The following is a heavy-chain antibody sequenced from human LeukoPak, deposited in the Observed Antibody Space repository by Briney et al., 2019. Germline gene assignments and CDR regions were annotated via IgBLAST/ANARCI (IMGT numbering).Heavy chain of an antibody. CDR1: GFTFSGHW. CDR2: INQGGSDK. CDR3: TRDRSRAEDD. V-gene: IGHV3-7*01. D-gene: IGHD1-14*01. Sequence: GGSLRLSCAASGFTFSGHWMSWVRQAPGEGLEWVANINQGGSDKYYVHSVKGRFTISRDNANNLLYLQMNSLRGEDTAVYYCTRDRSRAEDDWGQGTLVTVSS. J-gene: IGHJ4*02.